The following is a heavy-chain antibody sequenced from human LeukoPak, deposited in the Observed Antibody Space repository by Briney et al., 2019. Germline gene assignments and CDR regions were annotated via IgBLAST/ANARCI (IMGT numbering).Heavy chain of an antibody. CDR1: GGSVSSSNW. CDR2: IYHSGTT. CDR3: ARNGGNTDFDY. Sequence: KPSGTLPLTCAVSGGSVSSSNWWTWVRQPPGKGLEWIGEIYHSGTTNYNPSLKSRVTISVDKSKNQFSLKLSSVTAADTAVYFCARNGGNTDFDYWGQGTLVTVSS. D-gene: IGHD2-8*01. V-gene: IGHV4-4*02. J-gene: IGHJ4*02.